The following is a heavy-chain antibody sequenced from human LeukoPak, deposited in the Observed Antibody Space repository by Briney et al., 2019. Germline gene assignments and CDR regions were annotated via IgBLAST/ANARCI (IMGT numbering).Heavy chain of an antibody. CDR2: IYYTGST. J-gene: IGHJ4*02. CDR3: ARNLGITGTKYYFDY. V-gene: IGHV4-59*01. Sequence: TPSETLSLTCTVSGPSISRYYSSWIRKPPGKGLEWIGYIYYTGSTNYHPPLKSPVTISVGTPKNHFSPTLSSVTAADTAVYYCARNLGITGTKYYFDYWGQGTLVTVSS. D-gene: IGHD1-20*01. CDR1: GPSISRYY.